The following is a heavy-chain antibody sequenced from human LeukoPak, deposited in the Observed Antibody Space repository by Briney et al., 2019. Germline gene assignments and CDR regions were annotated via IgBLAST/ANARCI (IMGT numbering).Heavy chain of an antibody. CDR1: GFTFSSYW. J-gene: IGHJ4*02. D-gene: IGHD3-9*01. CDR2: IKEDGSEK. Sequence: GGSLRLSCAASGFTFSSYWMSGVRQAPGKGLEWVANIKEDGSEKYYVDSVKGRFTISRDNAKNSLYLRMNSLRVEDTAVYYCARGLTVAYYWGQGTLVTVSS. V-gene: IGHV3-7*04. CDR3: ARGLTVAYY.